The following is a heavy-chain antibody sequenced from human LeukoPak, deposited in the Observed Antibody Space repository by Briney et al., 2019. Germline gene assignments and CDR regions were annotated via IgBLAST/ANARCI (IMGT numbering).Heavy chain of an antibody. CDR3: ARGRGVRGGNFDY. Sequence: SETLSLTCAIYGGSFSAYYWSWIRQPPGKGLEWIGYIYYSGSTNYNPSLKSRVTISVDTSKNQFSLKLSSVTAADTAVYYCARGRGVRGGNFDYWGQGILVTVSS. D-gene: IGHD3-10*01. CDR2: IYYSGST. V-gene: IGHV4-59*01. J-gene: IGHJ4*02. CDR1: GGSFSAYY.